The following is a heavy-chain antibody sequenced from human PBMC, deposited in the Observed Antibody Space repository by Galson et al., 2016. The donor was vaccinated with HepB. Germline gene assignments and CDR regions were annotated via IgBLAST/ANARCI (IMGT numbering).Heavy chain of an antibody. D-gene: IGHD3-3*01. CDR3: AKDRRSGITDYYYYTYYYYYGMDV. V-gene: IGHV3-43*01. J-gene: IGHJ6*02. Sequence: SLRLSCAASGFTFDDYTMHWVRQAPGKGLEWVSLISWDGGSTYYADSVKGRCTISRDNSKNSLYLQMNSLRTEDTALYYCAKDRRSGITDYYYYTYYYYYGMDVWGQGTTVTVSS. CDR2: ISWDGGST. CDR1: GFTFDDYT.